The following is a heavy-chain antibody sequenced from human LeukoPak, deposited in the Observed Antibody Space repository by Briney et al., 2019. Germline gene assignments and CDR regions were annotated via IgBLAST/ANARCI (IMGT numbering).Heavy chain of an antibody. D-gene: IGHD1-14*01. V-gene: IGHV3-30*18. Sequence: GGSLRLSCAASGFTFSSYGVHWVRQAPGKGLEGVADISYDGSNKYYADSVKGRFTISRDNSKNTLYLQMNSLRAEDTAVYYCAKDLSGGDSTGTEDAFDIWGQGTMVTVSS. CDR2: ISYDGSNK. J-gene: IGHJ3*02. CDR1: GFTFSSYG. CDR3: AKDLSGGDSTGTEDAFDI.